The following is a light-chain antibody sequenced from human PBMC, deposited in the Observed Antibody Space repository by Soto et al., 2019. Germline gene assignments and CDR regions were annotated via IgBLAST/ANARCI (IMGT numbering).Light chain of an antibody. V-gene: IGKV2-28*01. CDR3: MQALQPT. CDR2: LGS. J-gene: IGKJ5*01. Sequence: DIVMTQSPLSLPVTPGEPASISCRSSQSLLHSNGYNYLDWYLQKPGQSPQLLIYLGSNLASGVPDRFSGSGSGIDFTLKISRVEAEDVGVYYCMQALQPTFGQGTRLEIK. CDR1: QSLLHSNGYNY.